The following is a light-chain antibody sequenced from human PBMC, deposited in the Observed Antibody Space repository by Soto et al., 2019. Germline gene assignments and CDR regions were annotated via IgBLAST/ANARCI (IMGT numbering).Light chain of an antibody. V-gene: IGKV3-20*01. CDR2: GAT. Sequence: EIVMTQSPATVSVSPGERVTLSCRASQSVTSNLAWYQQKPGQAPRLIVYGATSRATGIPDRFSSSGSGTDFTLTISRLEPEDFAVYYCQQYGSSPITFGQGTRLEIK. CDR3: QQYGSSPIT. J-gene: IGKJ5*01. CDR1: QSVTSN.